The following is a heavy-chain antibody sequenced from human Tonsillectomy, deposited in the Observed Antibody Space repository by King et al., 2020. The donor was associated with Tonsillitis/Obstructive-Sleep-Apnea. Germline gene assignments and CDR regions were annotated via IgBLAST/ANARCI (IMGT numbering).Heavy chain of an antibody. D-gene: IGHD1-7*01. CDR1: GFTFSSYE. CDR3: ARGTYYNWNYVVSYYYYGMDV. J-gene: IGHJ6*02. CDR2: ISSSGSTI. Sequence: VEFGGGLVQPGGSLRLSCAASGFTFSSYEMNWVRQAPGKGLEWVSYISSSGSTIYYADSVKGRFTISRDNAKNSLYLQMNSLRAEDTAVYYCARGTYYNWNYVVSYYYYGMDVWGQGTTVTVSS. V-gene: IGHV3-48*03.